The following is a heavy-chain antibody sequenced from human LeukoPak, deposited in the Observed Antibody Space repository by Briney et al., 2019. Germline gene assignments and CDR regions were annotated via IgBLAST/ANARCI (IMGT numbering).Heavy chain of an antibody. D-gene: IGHD5-12*01. CDR3: ARVDIVATPPRS. CDR2: INHSGST. Sequence: SETLSLTCAVYGGSFSGYYWSWIRQPPGKGLEWIGEINHSGSTNYNPSLKSRVTISVDTSKNQFSLKLSSVTAEDTAVYYCARVDIVATPPRSWGQGTLVTVSS. CDR1: GGSFSGYY. J-gene: IGHJ5*02. V-gene: IGHV4-34*01.